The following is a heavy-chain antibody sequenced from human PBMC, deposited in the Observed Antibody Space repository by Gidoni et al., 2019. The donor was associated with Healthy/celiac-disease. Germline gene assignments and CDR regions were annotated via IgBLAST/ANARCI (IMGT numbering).Heavy chain of an antibody. J-gene: IGHJ4*02. CDR2: IKQDGSEK. CDR3: ARHVLLWFGELLYFYFDY. CDR1: GFTLRSYW. V-gene: IGHV3-7*01. Sequence: EVQLVESGGGLVQPGGSLRLSCAAPGFTLRSYWMGWVRQAPGKGLEWVANIKQDGSEKYYVDSVKGRFTISRDNAKNSLYLQMNSLRAEDTAVYYCARHVLLWFGELLYFYFDYWGQGTLVTVSS. D-gene: IGHD3-10*01.